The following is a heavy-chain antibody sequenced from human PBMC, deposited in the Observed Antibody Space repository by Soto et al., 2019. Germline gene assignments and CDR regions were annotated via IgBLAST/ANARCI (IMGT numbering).Heavy chain of an antibody. Sequence: QVQLVQSGAEVKKPGSSVKVSCKASGGTFSSYAISWVRQAPGQGLEWMGGIIPIFGTANYAQKFQGRVTITADESTSTAYMELSSLRSEDTAVYYCARGSHCSSTSCYAEVFLSDFPYYYYYGMDVWGQGTTVTVSS. J-gene: IGHJ6*02. CDR3: ARGSHCSSTSCYAEVFLSDFPYYYYYGMDV. V-gene: IGHV1-69*01. CDR2: IIPIFGTA. D-gene: IGHD2-2*01. CDR1: GGTFSSYA.